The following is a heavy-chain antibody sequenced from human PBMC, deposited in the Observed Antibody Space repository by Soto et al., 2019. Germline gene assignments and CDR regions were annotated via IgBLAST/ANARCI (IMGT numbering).Heavy chain of an antibody. V-gene: IGHV4-31*03. Sequence: QVQLQESGPGLVKPSQTLSLTCTVSGGSISSGGYYWSWIRQHPGKGLEWIGYIYYSGSTYYNPSLKSRVTISVHTSKNQFSLKLSSVTAADTAVYYCARVRTTVTTLHAFDIWGQGTMVTVSS. D-gene: IGHD4-4*01. CDR1: GGSISSGGYY. CDR3: ARVRTTVTTLHAFDI. J-gene: IGHJ3*02. CDR2: IYYSGST.